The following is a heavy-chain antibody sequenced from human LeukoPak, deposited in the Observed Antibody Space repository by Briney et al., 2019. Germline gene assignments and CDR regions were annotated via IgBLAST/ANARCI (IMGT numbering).Heavy chain of an antibody. CDR1: GFTFSNYP. CDR2: LNGGRT. D-gene: IGHD2-2*03. J-gene: IGHJ4*02. V-gene: IGHV3-23*01. CDR3: VKEVTGYGYFDY. Sequence: GGSLRLSCVASGFTFSNYPMSWVRQAPGKGLEWIAALNGGRTFFQDSVRGRFTISRDNSKNTLYLQLNSLRGDDTAVYYCVKEVTGYGYFDYWGRGTLVTVSS.